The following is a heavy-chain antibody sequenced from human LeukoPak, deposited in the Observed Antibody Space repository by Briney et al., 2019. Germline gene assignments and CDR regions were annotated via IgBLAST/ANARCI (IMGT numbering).Heavy chain of an antibody. CDR1: GDSFSSGAFY. J-gene: IGHJ3*02. Sequence: PSETLSLTCTVSGDSFSSGAFYWNWLRQHPGRGLEWIGYIYYSGSTSYNPSLKSRVIISVDTSKNQFSLKLSSVTAADTAVYYCARGLPVGGFDIWGLGTMVTVSS. V-gene: IGHV4-31*03. CDR2: IYYSGST. D-gene: IGHD1-26*01. CDR3: ARGLPVGGFDI.